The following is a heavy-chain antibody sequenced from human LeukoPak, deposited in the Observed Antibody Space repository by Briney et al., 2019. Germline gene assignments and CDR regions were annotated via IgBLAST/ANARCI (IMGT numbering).Heavy chain of an antibody. Sequence: GEPLKISCKGSGYTFARYWIGWVRQMPGKGLEWMGIIYPDDSGTRYSPSFQGQVTISADKSLSTAYLQWSSLKASDTAMYYCARHIYSYDFMIYYMDVWGKGTTVTVPS. D-gene: IGHD5-18*01. CDR1: GYTFARYW. CDR2: IYPDDSGT. CDR3: ARHIYSYDFMIYYMDV. J-gene: IGHJ6*03. V-gene: IGHV5-51*01.